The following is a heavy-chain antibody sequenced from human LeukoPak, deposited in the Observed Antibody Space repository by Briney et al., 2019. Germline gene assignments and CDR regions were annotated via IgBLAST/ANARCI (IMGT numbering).Heavy chain of an antibody. D-gene: IGHD3-10*01. CDR2: INAGNGNT. J-gene: IGHJ5*02. CDR3: ARDLRFGPPFGDRGGFDP. CDR1: GYTFTSYA. V-gene: IGHV1-3*01. Sequence: ASVKVSCKASGYTFTSYAMHWVRQAPGQRLEWMGWINAGNGNTKYSQKFQGRVTITRDTSASTAYMELSSLRSEDTAVYYCARDLRFGPPFGDRGGFDPWGQGTLVTVSS.